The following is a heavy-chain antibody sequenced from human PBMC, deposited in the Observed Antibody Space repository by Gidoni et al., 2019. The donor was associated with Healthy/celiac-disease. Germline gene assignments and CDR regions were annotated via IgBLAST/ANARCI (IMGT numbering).Heavy chain of an antibody. CDR1: GFTFGDYA. CDR2: SRSKAYGGTT. V-gene: IGHV3-49*05. J-gene: IGHJ4*02. Sequence: EVQLVESGGGLVTPGRSLRLSCTASGFTFGDYAMSWFRQAPGKGLGWVGFSRSKAYGGTTEYAASVKGRFTISRDDSKSIAYLQMNSLKTEDTAVYYCTRTHQWLVQEYYFDYWGQGTLVTVSS. D-gene: IGHD6-19*01. CDR3: TRTHQWLVQEYYFDY.